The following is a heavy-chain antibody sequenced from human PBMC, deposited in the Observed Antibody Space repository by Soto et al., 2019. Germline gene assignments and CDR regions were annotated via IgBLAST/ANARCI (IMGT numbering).Heavy chain of an antibody. Sequence: SETLSLTCAVYDGSFSGYYWSWIRQPPGKGLEWIGEINHSGSTNYNPSLKSRVTISVDTSKNQFSLKLSSVTAADTAVYYCAIYYYDSSGYYNFDYWGQGTLVTVSS. CDR1: DGSFSGYY. J-gene: IGHJ4*02. CDR3: AIYYYDSSGYYNFDY. D-gene: IGHD3-22*01. V-gene: IGHV4-34*01. CDR2: INHSGST.